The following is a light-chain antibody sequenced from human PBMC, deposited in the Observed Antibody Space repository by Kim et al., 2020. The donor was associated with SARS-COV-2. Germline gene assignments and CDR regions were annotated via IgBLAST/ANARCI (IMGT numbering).Light chain of an antibody. CDR1: SSNIGSNA. CDR2: TNY. J-gene: IGLJ1*01. Sequence: QSVLTQPPSASGTPGQRVTISCSGSSSNIGSNAVNWYQHLPGTTPKLLIYTNYLRTSGVPDRFSGSKSGTSASLAISGLQSEDEADYYCAAWDDSLDEYVFGTGTKVTVL. CDR3: AAWDDSLDEYV. V-gene: IGLV1-44*01.